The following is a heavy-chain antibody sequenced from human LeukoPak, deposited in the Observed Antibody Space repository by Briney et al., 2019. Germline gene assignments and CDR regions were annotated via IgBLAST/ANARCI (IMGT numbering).Heavy chain of an antibody. CDR2: IYTSGST. J-gene: IGHJ3*02. Sequence: PSETLSLTCTVSGGSISSGSYYWSWIRQPAGKGLEWIGRIYTSGSTNYNPSLKSRVTISVDTSKNQFSLKLSSVTAADTAVYYCAREPGAFDIWGQGTMVTVSS. CDR1: GGSISSGSYY. CDR3: AREPGAFDI. V-gene: IGHV4-61*02.